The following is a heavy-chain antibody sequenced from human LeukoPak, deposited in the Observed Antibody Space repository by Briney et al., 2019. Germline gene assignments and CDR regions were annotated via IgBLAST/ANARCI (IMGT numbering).Heavy chain of an antibody. J-gene: IGHJ4*02. CDR2: IPSGGDYI. CDR1: GFTFSSYA. Sequence: GGSLRLSCAASGFTFSSYAMSWVRQAPGKGLEWVSSIPSGGDYIYYADSVKGRFTTSRDNAKNSLSLQLNSLRVEDTAVYYCARGHYDVLAASYKWTPDYWGQGTLVTVSS. CDR3: ARGHYDVLAASYKWTPDY. D-gene: IGHD3-9*01. V-gene: IGHV3-21*01.